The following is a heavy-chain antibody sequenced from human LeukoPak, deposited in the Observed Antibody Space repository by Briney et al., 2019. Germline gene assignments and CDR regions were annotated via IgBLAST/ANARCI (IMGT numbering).Heavy chain of an antibody. CDR3: AREGHSSLYGDLRGMHGFNI. V-gene: IGHV3-64*01. J-gene: IGHJ3*02. D-gene: IGHD4-17*01. Sequence: GGSLRLSCAASGFTFSYYAMHWVRQAPGKGLEYISSINSNGGSTFYANSVKGRFTISRDNSKNTLYLQMGSLRAEDMALYYCAREGHSSLYGDLRGMHGFNIWGQGTMVTVSS. CDR2: INSNGGST. CDR1: GFTFSYYA.